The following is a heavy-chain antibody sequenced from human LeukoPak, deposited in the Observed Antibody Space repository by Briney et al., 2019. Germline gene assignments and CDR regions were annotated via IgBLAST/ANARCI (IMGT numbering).Heavy chain of an antibody. CDR1: GGSISSYY. J-gene: IGHJ4*02. Sequence: PSETLSLTCTVSGGSISSYYWSWIRQPAGKGLEWIGRIYTSGSTNYNPSLKSRVTMSVDTSKNQFSLKLSSVTAADTAVYYCARAKSGWYPENNYFDYWGQGTLVTVSS. D-gene: IGHD6-19*01. CDR2: IYTSGST. CDR3: ARAKSGWYPENNYFDY. V-gene: IGHV4-4*07.